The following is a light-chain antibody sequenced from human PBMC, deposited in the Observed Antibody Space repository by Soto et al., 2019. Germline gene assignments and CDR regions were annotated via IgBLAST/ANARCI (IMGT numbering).Light chain of an antibody. Sequence: EIVMTQSPATLSVSPGERATLSCRASQSVSSNLAWYQQKPGQAPRLLIYGASTRATGIPARFSGSGSGTEFTLPIISLQSEDFAVYYCQQYNNWPPRGTFGPGTKVEIK. V-gene: IGKV3-15*01. CDR2: GAS. CDR1: QSVSSN. J-gene: IGKJ1*01. CDR3: QQYNNWPPRGT.